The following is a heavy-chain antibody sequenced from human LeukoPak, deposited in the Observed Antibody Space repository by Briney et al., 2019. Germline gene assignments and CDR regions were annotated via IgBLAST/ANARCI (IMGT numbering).Heavy chain of an antibody. D-gene: IGHD2-2*03. CDR1: GGSISSYY. CDR2: IYYSGST. J-gene: IGHJ5*02. V-gene: IGHV4-59*01. Sequence: SETLPLTCTVSGGSISSYYWSWIRQPPGKGLEWIGYIYYSGSTNYNPSLKSRVTISVDTSKNQFSLKLSSVTAADTAVYYCASGYCSSTSCLFDPWGQGTLVTVSS. CDR3: ASGYCSSTSCLFDP.